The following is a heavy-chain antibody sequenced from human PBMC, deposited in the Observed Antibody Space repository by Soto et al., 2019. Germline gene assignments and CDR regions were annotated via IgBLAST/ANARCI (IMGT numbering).Heavy chain of an antibody. D-gene: IGHD3-10*01. J-gene: IGHJ4*02. CDR3: TTTATMYYYGSGSYY. Sequence: GGSLRLSCAASGFTFSNAWMSWVRQAPGKGLEWVGRIKSKTDGGTTDYAAPVKGRFTISRDDSKNTLYRQMNSLKTEDTAVYYCTTTATMYYYGSGSYYWGQGTLVTVSS. CDR1: GFTFSNAW. V-gene: IGHV3-15*01. CDR2: IKSKTDGGTT.